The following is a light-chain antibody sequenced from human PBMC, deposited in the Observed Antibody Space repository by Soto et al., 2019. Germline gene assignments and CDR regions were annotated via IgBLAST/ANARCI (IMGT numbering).Light chain of an antibody. J-gene: IGLJ1*01. CDR3: QAWDSSTYV. CDR2: QDN. V-gene: IGLV3-1*01. Sequence: SYELTQPPSVSVSPGQTGSITCSGDKLGDKYACWYQQKPGQSPVLVIYQDNKRPSGIPERFSGSNSGNTATLTISGTQAMDEADYYCQAWDSSTYVFGTGTKLTVL. CDR1: KLGDKY.